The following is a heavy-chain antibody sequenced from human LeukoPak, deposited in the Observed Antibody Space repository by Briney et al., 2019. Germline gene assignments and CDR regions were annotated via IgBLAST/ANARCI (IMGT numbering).Heavy chain of an antibody. Sequence: PGGSLRLSCAASGFTFSSYSMNWVRQAPGKGLEWVSSISSSSSYIYYADSVKGRFTISRDNSKNTLYLQMNSLRAEDTAVYYCARDKGSWEPTDYWGQGTLVTVSS. CDR3: ARDKGSWEPTDY. V-gene: IGHV3-21*01. D-gene: IGHD1-26*01. CDR2: ISSSSSYI. CDR1: GFTFSSYS. J-gene: IGHJ4*02.